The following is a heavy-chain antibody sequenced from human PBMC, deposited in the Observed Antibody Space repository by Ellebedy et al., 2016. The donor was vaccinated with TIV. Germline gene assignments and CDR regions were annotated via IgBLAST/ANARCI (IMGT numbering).Heavy chain of an antibody. J-gene: IGHJ4*02. CDR3: ARALHSMIVVPIPIDY. Sequence: GESLKTSXAASGFTFSSYAMHWVRQAPGKGLEWVAVISYDGSNKYYADSVKGRFTISRDNSKNTLYLQMNSLRAEDTAVYYCARALHSMIVVPIPIDYWGQGTLVTVSS. CDR1: GFTFSSYA. V-gene: IGHV3-30-3*01. CDR2: ISYDGSNK. D-gene: IGHD3-22*01.